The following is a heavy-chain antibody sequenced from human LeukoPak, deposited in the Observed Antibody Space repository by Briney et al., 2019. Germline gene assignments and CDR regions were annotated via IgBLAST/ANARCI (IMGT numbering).Heavy chain of an antibody. Sequence: SETLSLTCTVSGGSISSYYWSWIRQPAGKGLEWIGRIYTSGSTNYNPSLKSRVTMSVDTSKNQFSLKLSSVTAADTAVYYCASPNYDFWSGYYSYWGQGTLVTVSS. V-gene: IGHV4-4*07. CDR2: IYTSGST. D-gene: IGHD3-3*01. CDR1: GGSISSYY. CDR3: ASPNYDFWSGYYSY. J-gene: IGHJ4*02.